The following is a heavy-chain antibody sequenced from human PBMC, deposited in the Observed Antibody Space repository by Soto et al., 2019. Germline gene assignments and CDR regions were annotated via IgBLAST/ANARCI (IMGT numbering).Heavy chain of an antibody. CDR2: ISGTGYNT. CDR3: AKAGFSSSWSPKYFDY. V-gene: IGHV3-23*01. J-gene: IGHJ4*02. CDR1: GFTFTSYA. Sequence: GGSLRLSCAASGFTFTSYAMNWVRLAPGRGLEWVSAISGTGYNTYYADSVKGRFTISRDNTKNTLYLQMNSLRAEDTAVYYCAKAGFSSSWSPKYFDYWGQGTLVTVS. D-gene: IGHD6-13*01.